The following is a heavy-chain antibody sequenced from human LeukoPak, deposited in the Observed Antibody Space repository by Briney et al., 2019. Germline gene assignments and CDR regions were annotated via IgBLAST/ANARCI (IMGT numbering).Heavy chain of an antibody. D-gene: IGHD3-22*01. Sequence: GRSLRLSCAASGFTFSSYAMHWVRQAPGKGLEYVSTISSNGGSTYYANSVEGRFTISRDNSKNTLYLQMGSLRAEDMAVYYCARDPGGYSSQYYFDYWGQGTLVTVSS. V-gene: IGHV3-64*01. CDR1: GFTFSSYA. J-gene: IGHJ4*02. CDR3: ARDPGGYSSQYYFDY. CDR2: ISSNGGST.